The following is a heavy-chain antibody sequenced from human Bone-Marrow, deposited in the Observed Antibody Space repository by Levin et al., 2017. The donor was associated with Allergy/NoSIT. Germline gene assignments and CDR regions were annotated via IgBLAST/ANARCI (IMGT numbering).Heavy chain of an antibody. D-gene: IGHD2-21*01. CDR1: GFTFTNYA. CDR2: TGTSGVST. V-gene: IGHV3-23*01. J-gene: IGHJ6*02. CDR3: ARPRDYYYSYYGMDV. Sequence: GGSLRLSCVASGFTFTNYAISWVRQAPGKGLEWVSGTGTSGVSTYYADSVKGRFTVSRDNSRSSLYLQMDNLRADDTAIYYCARPRDYYYSYYGMDVWGHGTTVTVSS.